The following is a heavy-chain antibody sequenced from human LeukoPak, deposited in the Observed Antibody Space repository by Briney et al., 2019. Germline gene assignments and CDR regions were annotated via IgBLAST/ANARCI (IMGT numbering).Heavy chain of an antibody. CDR1: GGPISSSSYY. CDR3: ARQTYFYEASGHLNDN. J-gene: IGHJ4*02. Sequence: SETLSLTCTVSGGPISSSSYYWGWIRQPPGKGLEWIGSIYYTGGPFYNPSLRSRVTMSVDTAENQFSLNLNSVTAADTAIYYCARQTYFYEASGHLNDNWGQGTLVIVSS. V-gene: IGHV4-39*01. CDR2: IYYTGGP. D-gene: IGHD2-15*01.